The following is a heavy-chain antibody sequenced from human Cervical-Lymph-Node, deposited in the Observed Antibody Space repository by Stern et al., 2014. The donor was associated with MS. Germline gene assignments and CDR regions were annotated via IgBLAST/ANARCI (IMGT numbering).Heavy chain of an antibody. J-gene: IGHJ6*02. CDR3: ARDYSNRDYYYYYGIDA. CDR1: GGPMSRGGYY. Sequence: VQLQQSGPGLVMPSQTLSLTCTVSGGPMSRGGYYWTWIRQHPGKGLEWIGDIYFSGSTNYNPSLRSRVIISVDTSKNQFSLKLNSMTAADTAVYYCARDYSNRDYYYYYGIDAWGQGTAVTVSS. CDR2: IYFSGST. D-gene: IGHD4-11*01. V-gene: IGHV4-31*03.